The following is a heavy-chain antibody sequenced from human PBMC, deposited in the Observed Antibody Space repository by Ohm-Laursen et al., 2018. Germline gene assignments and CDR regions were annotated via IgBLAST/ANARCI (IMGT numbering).Heavy chain of an antibody. CDR1: GFTVSSNY. D-gene: IGHD3-10*01. V-gene: IGHV3-53*01. J-gene: IGHJ4*02. CDR2: IYSGGNT. Sequence: GSLRLSCAASGFTVSSNYISWVRQAPGKGLEWVSVIYSGGNTYYADSVKGRFTISRDNSKNTLYLQMNSLRAEDTAVYYCARVRLHPEEYYFDYWGQGTLVTVSS. CDR3: ARVRLHPEEYYFDY.